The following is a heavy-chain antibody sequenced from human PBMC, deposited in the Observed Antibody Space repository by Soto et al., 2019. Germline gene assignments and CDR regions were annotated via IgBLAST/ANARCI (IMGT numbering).Heavy chain of an antibody. D-gene: IGHD3-10*01. J-gene: IGHJ4*02. V-gene: IGHV2-5*02. CDR3: AHKNPGHDTYGSPRRWFDY. CDR1: GFSLSTSGVA. CDR2: IYWDDDK. Sequence: GPTLVNPTQTLTLTCTFSGFSLSTSGVAVGWIRHPPGKALEWLALIYWDDDKRYSPSLKSRLTITQGTSKNQVVLKMTNMDPVDTATFYCAHKNPGHDTYGSPRRWFDYWGQ.